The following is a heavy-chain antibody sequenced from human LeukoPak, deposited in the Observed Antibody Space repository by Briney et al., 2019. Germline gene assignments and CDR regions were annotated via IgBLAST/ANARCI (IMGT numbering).Heavy chain of an antibody. CDR1: GFIFRSYW. Sequence: PGGSLRLSCAASGFIFRSYWMTWVRQAPGKGLEWVASIKQDGSEKYYVDSVKGRFTFSRDNAKNSLYLQMDSLRAEDTAVYYCARDKSAGADTGSSFYYWGQGALVTVSS. CDR3: ARDKSAGADTGSSFYY. D-gene: IGHD3-10*01. V-gene: IGHV3-7*03. J-gene: IGHJ4*02. CDR2: IKQDGSEK.